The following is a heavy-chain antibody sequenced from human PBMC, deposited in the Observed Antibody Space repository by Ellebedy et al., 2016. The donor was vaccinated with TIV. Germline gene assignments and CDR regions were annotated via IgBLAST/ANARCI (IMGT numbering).Heavy chain of an antibody. Sequence: GESLKISCAASGFSVGSNYMIWVRQAPGKGLEWVSVMYSGGGTYYADSVKGRFTMSRDNSKNTLYLQMNSLRAEDTAVYHCASGITAFFYGINVWGQGTTVTVSS. CDR3: ASGITAFFYGINV. D-gene: IGHD3-3*01. V-gene: IGHV3-66*01. J-gene: IGHJ6*02. CDR1: GFSVGSNY. CDR2: MYSGGGT.